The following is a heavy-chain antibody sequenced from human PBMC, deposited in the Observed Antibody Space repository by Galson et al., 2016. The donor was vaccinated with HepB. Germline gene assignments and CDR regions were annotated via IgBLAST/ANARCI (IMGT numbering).Heavy chain of an antibody. Sequence: SLRLSCAASGFSVSTTYMAWVRQSPGKGLESVSAIFSGGTTFYADSLMGRFTISRDSSSNTLYLQMRSLRAEDTAVYYCARDSGYNEHGGFDNWGQGTLATVSS. CDR3: ARDSGYNEHGGFDN. D-gene: IGHD5-12*01. CDR2: IFSGGTT. V-gene: IGHV3-66*01. J-gene: IGHJ4*02. CDR1: GFSVSTTY.